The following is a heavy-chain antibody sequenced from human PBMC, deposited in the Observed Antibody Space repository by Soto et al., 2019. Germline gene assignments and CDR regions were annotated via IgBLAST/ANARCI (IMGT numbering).Heavy chain of an antibody. CDR3: ARHRFGWYLGGNYGMDV. V-gene: IGHV1-2*02. Sequence: GASVKVSCKASGYTFTGYYMHWVRQAPGQGLEWMGWINPNSGGTNYAQKFQGRVTMTRDTSISTAYMELSRLRSDDTAVYYCARHRFGWYLGGNYGMDVWGQGTTVTVSS. CDR2: INPNSGGT. J-gene: IGHJ6*02. CDR1: GYTFTGYY. D-gene: IGHD6-19*01.